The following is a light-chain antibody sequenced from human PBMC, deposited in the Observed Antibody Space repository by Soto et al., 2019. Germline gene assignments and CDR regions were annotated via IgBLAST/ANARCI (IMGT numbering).Light chain of an antibody. CDR1: QSVSSS. CDR2: DAS. CDR3: QQRSNWPPFT. Sequence: EIVLTQSPATLSLSPGERATLSCRASQSVSSSLAWYQQKPGQSPRLLIYDASNRATGIPARVGGSGSGTDFNLTISSLEPEDFAVYYCQQRSNWPPFTFGPGTKVDIK. V-gene: IGKV3-11*01. J-gene: IGKJ3*01.